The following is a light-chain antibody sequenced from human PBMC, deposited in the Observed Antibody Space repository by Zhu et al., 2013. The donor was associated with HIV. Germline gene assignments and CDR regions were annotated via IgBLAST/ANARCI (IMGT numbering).Light chain of an antibody. CDR3: SSYTSSSTWV. J-gene: IGLJ3*02. CDR1: SSDVGSYNL. V-gene: IGLV2-14*02. Sequence: QSALTQPASVSGSPGQSITISCTGTSSDVGSYNLVSWYQQHPGKAPKLMIYEVSNRPSGVSNRFSGSKSGNTASLTISGLQAEDEADYYCSSYTSSSTWVFGGGTKLTV. CDR2: EVS.